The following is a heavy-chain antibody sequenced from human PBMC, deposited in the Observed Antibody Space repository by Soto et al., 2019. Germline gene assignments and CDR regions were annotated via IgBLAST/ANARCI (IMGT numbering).Heavy chain of an antibody. V-gene: IGHV3-30-3*01. CDR2: ISNDGTNK. CDR1: GFTFSIYP. Sequence: QVQLVESGGGVVQPGGSLRLSCAASGFTFSIYPMNWVRQAPGKGREWVALISNDGTNKFYADSVKGRFTISRDNSKSTLYLQVDSLRPEDAAVYYCARDPKTSGGQHWAFNYFDSWGQGTLVTVSS. J-gene: IGHJ4*02. D-gene: IGHD7-27*01. CDR3: ARDPKTSGGQHWAFNYFDS.